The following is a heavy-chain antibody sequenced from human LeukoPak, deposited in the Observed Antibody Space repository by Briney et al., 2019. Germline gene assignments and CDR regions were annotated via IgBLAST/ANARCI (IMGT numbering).Heavy chain of an antibody. Sequence: GGSLRLSCAAYGLTFSSYGMHWVRQAPGKGLEWVAFIRYDGSNKYYADSVKGRFTISRDNSKNTLYLQMNSLIAEDTAVYYCAKDERVAAISPAFDYWGQGTLVTVSS. J-gene: IGHJ4*02. CDR1: GLTFSSYG. V-gene: IGHV3-30*02. D-gene: IGHD2-15*01. CDR3: AKDERVAAISPAFDY. CDR2: IRYDGSNK.